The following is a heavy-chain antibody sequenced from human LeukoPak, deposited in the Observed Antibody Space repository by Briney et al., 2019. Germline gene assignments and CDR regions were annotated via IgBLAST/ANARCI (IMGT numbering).Heavy chain of an antibody. CDR3: ARDQPNYYMDV. CDR1: GFTFSSYS. V-gene: IGHV3-21*01. Sequence: GGSLRLSCAASGFTFSSYSMNWVRQAPGKGLEWVSSISSSSSYIYYADSVKGRFTISRDNARKSLYLQMNSLRAEDTAVYYCARDQPNYYMDVWGKGTTVTISS. J-gene: IGHJ6*03. CDR2: ISSSSSYI.